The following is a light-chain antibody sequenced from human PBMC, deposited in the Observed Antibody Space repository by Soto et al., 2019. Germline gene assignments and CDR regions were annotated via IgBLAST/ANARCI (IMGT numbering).Light chain of an antibody. J-gene: IGKJ1*01. CDR2: GAS. CDR3: QPYDNSACT. V-gene: IGKV3-20*01. Sequence: LSQSPGTLSFPPGERATLSCRASQSVSSRYLAWYQQKPGQAPRLLIYGASSRATGIPDRFSGSGSGTDFTLTISRLEPEASAVYYCQPYDNSACTFGQATK. CDR1: QSVSSRY.